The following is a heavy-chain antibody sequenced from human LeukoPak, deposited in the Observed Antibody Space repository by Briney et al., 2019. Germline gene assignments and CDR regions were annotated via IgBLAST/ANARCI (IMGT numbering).Heavy chain of an antibody. J-gene: IGHJ4*02. V-gene: IGHV3-30-3*01. Sequence: PGGSLRLSCAVSGFTFSRYAMDWVRQAPGKGLEWVAVISYDGSKKADSVKGRFTISRDNSKNTLYLQMTSLRAEDTAVYYCARDSSDYWGQGTLVTVSS. CDR1: GFTFSRYA. CDR3: ARDSSDY. CDR2: ISYDGSKK.